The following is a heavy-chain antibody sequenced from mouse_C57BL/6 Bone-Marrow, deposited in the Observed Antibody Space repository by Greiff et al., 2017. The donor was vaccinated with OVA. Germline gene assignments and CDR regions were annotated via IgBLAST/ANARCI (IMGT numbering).Heavy chain of an antibody. CDR1: GFSLTSYG. J-gene: IGHJ4*01. D-gene: IGHD1-1*01. CDR3: ARNRAYYYGSSYDYYAMDY. V-gene: IGHV2-2*01. CDR2: IWSGGST. Sequence: VQVVESGPGLVQPSQSLSITCTVSGFSLTSYGVHWVRQSPGKGLEWLGVIWSGGSTDYNAAFISRLSISKDNSKSQVFFKMNSLQADDTAIYYCARNRAYYYGSSYDYYAMDYWGQGTSVTVSS.